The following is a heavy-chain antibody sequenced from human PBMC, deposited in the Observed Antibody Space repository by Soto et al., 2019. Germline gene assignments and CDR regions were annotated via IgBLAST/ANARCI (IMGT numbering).Heavy chain of an antibody. V-gene: IGHV3-53*01. CDR2: IYSGGST. CDR3: ARDYGDYGGGFDS. D-gene: IGHD4-17*01. CDR1: GFTVSTNY. J-gene: IGHJ5*01. Sequence: EVQLVESGGGLIQPGGSLRLSCAASGFTVSTNYMSWVRQAPGKGLEWVSVIYSGGSTYYADSVKCRFTISRDNSKNTLYLQMNSLRAEDTAVYYCARDYGDYGGGFDSWGQGTLVTVSS.